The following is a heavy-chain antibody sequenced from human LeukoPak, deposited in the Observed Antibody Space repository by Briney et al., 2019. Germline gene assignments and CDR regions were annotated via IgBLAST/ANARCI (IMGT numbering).Heavy chain of an antibody. J-gene: IGHJ4*02. V-gene: IGHV1-2*06. Sequence: ASVKVSCKTSGYTFTDYYLYWVRQAPGQGPEWMGRISPDNGVTKIAQKFQGRVTMTRDTSINTIYLELGRLTGDDTAVYYCARKTTALDYWGQGTQISV. CDR1: GYTFTDYY. CDR3: ARKTTALDY. D-gene: IGHD4-17*01. CDR2: ISPDNGVT.